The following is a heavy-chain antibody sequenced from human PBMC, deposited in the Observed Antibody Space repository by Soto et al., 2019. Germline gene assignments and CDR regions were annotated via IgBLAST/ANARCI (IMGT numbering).Heavy chain of an antibody. Sequence: ASVKVSCKASAYTFTSYGISWVRQAPGQGLEWMGWISAYNGNTNYAQKLQGRVTMTTDTSTSTAYMELRSLRSDDTAVYYCARELGGARDCSGGSCYGAVEYSQHWG. CDR1: AYTFTSYG. D-gene: IGHD2-15*01. CDR2: ISAYNGNT. V-gene: IGHV1-18*01. J-gene: IGHJ1*01. CDR3: ARELGGARDCSGGSCYGAVEYSQH.